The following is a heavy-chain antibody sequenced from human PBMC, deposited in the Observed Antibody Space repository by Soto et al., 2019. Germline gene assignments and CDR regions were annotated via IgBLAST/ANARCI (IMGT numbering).Heavy chain of an antibody. CDR2: ISYAGDYQ. Sequence: QVQLVESGGGVVQPGRSLRLSCAASGFTFSSYGMHWVLQAPGKGLEWVAVISYAGDYQYYADSVKGRFTISRDNSKNTLYLQMNTLRPEDTAVYFCAKSRGGSSWYEGDSWGQGTLVTVSS. CDR1: GFTFSSYG. D-gene: IGHD6-13*01. J-gene: IGHJ4*02. V-gene: IGHV3-30*18. CDR3: AKSRGGSSWYEGDS.